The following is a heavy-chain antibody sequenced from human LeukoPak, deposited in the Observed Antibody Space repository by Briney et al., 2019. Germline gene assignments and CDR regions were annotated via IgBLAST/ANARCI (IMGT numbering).Heavy chain of an antibody. D-gene: IGHD4-17*01. J-gene: IGHJ4*02. CDR1: GYTFTNYW. Sequence: GESLKISCKGSGYTFTNYWIGWVRQMPGKGLEWMGVIYPGDSDTRYSPSFQGQVTISADKSLNTAYLQWSSLKASDTAMYYCATLLTTVTPFDYWGQGTLVTVSS. CDR2: IYPGDSDT. CDR3: ATLLTTVTPFDY. V-gene: IGHV5-51*01.